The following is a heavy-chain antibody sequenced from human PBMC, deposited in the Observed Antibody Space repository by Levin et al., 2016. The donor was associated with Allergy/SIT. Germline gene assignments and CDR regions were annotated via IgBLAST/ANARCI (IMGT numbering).Heavy chain of an antibody. CDR2: INPNSGDT. V-gene: IGHV1-2*02. Sequence: ASVKVSCKASGYTFVGYYIHWVRQAPGQGLEWMGWINPNSGDTNYAQKFQGRVTITRDTSISTANMELTRLTSDDTAVYYCARIVGRGFSSGWSDAFENWGQGTMVTVSS. CDR1: GYTFVGYY. J-gene: IGHJ3*02. D-gene: IGHD6-19*01. CDR3: ARIVGRGFSSGWSDAFEN.